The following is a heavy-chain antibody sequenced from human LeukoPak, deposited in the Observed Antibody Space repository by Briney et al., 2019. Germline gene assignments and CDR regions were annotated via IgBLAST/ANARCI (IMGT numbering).Heavy chain of an antibody. CDR1: GGSLSGYY. CDR2: INHSGST. CDR3: ARARTGYSSSWYMSWFDP. J-gene: IGHJ5*02. D-gene: IGHD6-13*01. V-gene: IGHV4-34*01. Sequence: SETLSLTCAVYGGSLSGYYWSWIRQPPGKGLEWIGEINHSGSTNYNPSLKSRVTISVDTSKNQFSLKLSSVTAADTAVYYYARARTGYSSSWYMSWFDPWGQGTLVTVSS.